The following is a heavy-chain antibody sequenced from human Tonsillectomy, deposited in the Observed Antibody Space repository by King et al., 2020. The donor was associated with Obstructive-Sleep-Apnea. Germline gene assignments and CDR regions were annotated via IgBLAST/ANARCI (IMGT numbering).Heavy chain of an antibody. CDR3: ARDGSSGWYFFYDLDY. Sequence: QLVQSGAEVKKPGASVKVSCKASGYTFTGYFMHWVRQAPGQGLEWMGWINPNSGGTNYAQKFQGRVTMTRDTSISTAYMELSRLRSDDTAVYFCARDGSSGWYFFYDLDYWGQGTLVTVSS. CDR1: GYTFTGYF. D-gene: IGHD6-19*01. V-gene: IGHV1-2*02. CDR2: INPNSGGT. J-gene: IGHJ4*02.